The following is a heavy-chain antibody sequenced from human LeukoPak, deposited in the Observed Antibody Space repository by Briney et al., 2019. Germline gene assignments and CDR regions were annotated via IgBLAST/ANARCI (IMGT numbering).Heavy chain of an antibody. D-gene: IGHD4-23*01. J-gene: IGHJ4*02. V-gene: IGHV1-46*01. CDR1: GGTFSSYA. CDR2: INPSGGST. CDR3: ARTDHYGGNLQLFDY. Sequence: ASLKVSCKASGGTFSSYAISWVRQAPGQGLEWMGIINPSGGSTSYAQKFQGRVTMTRDTSTSTVYMELSSLRSEDTAVYYCARTDHYGGNLQLFDYWGQGTLVTVSS.